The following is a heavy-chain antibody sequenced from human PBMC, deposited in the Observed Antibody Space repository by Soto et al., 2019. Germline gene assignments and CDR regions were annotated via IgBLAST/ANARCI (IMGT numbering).Heavy chain of an antibody. CDR2: ISGSGGST. CDR1: GFTFSIYA. Sequence: GGSLRLSCAASGFTFSIYAMSWVRQAPGKGLEWVSAISGSGGSTYYADSVKGRFTISRDNSKNTLYLQMNSLRAEDTAVYYCAKPDIAVAGTYGPRYYYYGMDVWGQGTTVTVSS. CDR3: AKPDIAVAGTYGPRYYYYGMDV. D-gene: IGHD6-19*01. V-gene: IGHV3-23*01. J-gene: IGHJ6*02.